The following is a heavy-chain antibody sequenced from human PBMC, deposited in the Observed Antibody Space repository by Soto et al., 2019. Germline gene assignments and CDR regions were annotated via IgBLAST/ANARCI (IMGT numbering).Heavy chain of an antibody. D-gene: IGHD5-18*01. V-gene: IGHV4-34*01. CDR3: ARVRGYSYGYGSFDY. Sequence: SETLSLTCAVYGGSFSGYYWTWIRQPPGTGLEWIGEINHSGSTNYNPSLKSRVTISVDTSKKQFSLKLSSVTAADTAVYYCARVRGYSYGYGSFDYWGQGTLVTVSS. CDR2: INHSGST. CDR1: GGSFSGYY. J-gene: IGHJ4*02.